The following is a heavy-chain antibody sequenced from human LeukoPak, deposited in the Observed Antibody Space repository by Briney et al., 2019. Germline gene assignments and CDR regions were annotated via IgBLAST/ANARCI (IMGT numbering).Heavy chain of an antibody. Sequence: SETLSLTCTVSADSITSYFWSWIRQPPGKGLEWIGYIYYSGITIYNPSLKSRGTISVDTSKNQFSLNLSSVTAADTAVYYCARRVAGHWCFDLWGRGTLDTVSS. V-gene: IGHV4-59*01. CDR3: ARRVAGHWCFDL. CDR2: IYYSGIT. CDR1: ADSITSYF. J-gene: IGHJ2*01. D-gene: IGHD6-19*01.